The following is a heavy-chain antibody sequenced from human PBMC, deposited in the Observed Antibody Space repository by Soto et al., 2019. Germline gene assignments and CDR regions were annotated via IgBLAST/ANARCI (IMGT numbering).Heavy chain of an antibody. CDR2: ISSSSSTI. CDR1: GFTFSSYS. V-gene: IGHV3-48*01. Sequence: HPGGSLRLSCAASGFTFSSYSMNWVRQAPGKGLEWVSYISSSSSTIYYADSVKGRFTISRDNAKNSLYLQMNSLRAEDTAVYYCAIYGSGSHDAFDIWGQGTMVTVSS. J-gene: IGHJ3*02. D-gene: IGHD3-10*01. CDR3: AIYGSGSHDAFDI.